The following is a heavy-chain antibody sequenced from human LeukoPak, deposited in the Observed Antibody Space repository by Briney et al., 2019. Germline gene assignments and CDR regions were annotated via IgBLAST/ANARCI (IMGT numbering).Heavy chain of an antibody. Sequence: PGGSLRLSCAGSGFTLSSAWMTWVRQAPGKGLEWVGLSKSKTDGGTTDYAAPVKGRFTISRDDSKNTLHQQMNSLKTEDTAVYYCAKYCISADCYANWFGPWGQGTLVTVSS. CDR3: AKYCISADCYANWFGP. D-gene: IGHD2-2*01. J-gene: IGHJ5*02. CDR1: GFTLSSAW. V-gene: IGHV3-15*01. CDR2: SKSKTDGGTT.